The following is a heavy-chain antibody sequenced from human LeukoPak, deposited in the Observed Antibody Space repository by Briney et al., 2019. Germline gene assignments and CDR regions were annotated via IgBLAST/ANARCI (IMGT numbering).Heavy chain of an antibody. Sequence: KPSETLSLTCTVSGGSISSSSYYWGWIRQPPGKGLEWIGSIYYSGSTYYNPSLKSRVTISVDTSKNQFSLKLSSVTAADTAVYYCARAGYSYGYVWYFDLWGRGTLVTVSS. J-gene: IGHJ2*01. CDR1: GGSISSSSYY. V-gene: IGHV4-39*07. CDR2: IYYSGST. D-gene: IGHD5-18*01. CDR3: ARAGYSYGYVWYFDL.